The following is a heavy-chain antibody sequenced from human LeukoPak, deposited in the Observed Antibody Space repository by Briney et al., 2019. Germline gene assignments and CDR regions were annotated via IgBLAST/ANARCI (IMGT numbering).Heavy chain of an antibody. CDR1: GFTFSNAW. CDR2: IKSKTDGGTT. Sequence: GGSLRLSCAASGFTFSNAWMSWVRQAPGKGLEWVGRIKSKTDGGTTDYAAPVKGRFTISIDDSKNTLYLQMNSQKTEDTAVYYCTTAGSSWFNDYWGQGTLVTVSS. CDR3: TTAGSSWFNDY. V-gene: IGHV3-15*01. D-gene: IGHD6-13*01. J-gene: IGHJ4*02.